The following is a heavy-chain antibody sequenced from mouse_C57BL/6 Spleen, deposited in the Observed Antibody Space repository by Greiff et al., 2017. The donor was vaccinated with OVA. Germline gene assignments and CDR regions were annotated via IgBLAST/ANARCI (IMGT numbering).Heavy chain of an antibody. V-gene: IGHV5-17*01. D-gene: IGHD2-4*01. CDR3: ANYDYDGAWFAY. Sequence: EVQLVESGGGLVKPGGSLKLSCAASGFTFSDYGMHWVRQAPEKGLEWVAYISSGSSTIYYADTVKGRFTISRDNAKNTLFLQMTSLRSEDTAMDYCANYDYDGAWFAYWGQGTLVTVSA. J-gene: IGHJ3*01. CDR1: GFTFSDYG. CDR2: ISSGSSTI.